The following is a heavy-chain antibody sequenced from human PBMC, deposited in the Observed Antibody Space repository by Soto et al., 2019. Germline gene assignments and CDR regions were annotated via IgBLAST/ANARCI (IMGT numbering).Heavy chain of an antibody. J-gene: IGHJ4*02. D-gene: IGHD2-2*01. V-gene: IGHV3-23*01. Sequence: EVQLLESGGGLVQPGGSLRLSCAASGFTFSSYAMSWVRQAPGKGLEWVSAISGSGGSTYYADSVKGRFTISRDNSKNTPYLQMNTLRAEDTAVYYCAKGNGVVVPADYWGQGTLVTVSS. CDR2: ISGSGGST. CDR1: GFTFSSYA. CDR3: AKGNGVVVPADY.